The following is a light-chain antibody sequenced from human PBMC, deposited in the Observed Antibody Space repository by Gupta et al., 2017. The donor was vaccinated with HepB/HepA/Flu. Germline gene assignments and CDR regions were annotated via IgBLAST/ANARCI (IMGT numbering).Light chain of an antibody. CDR2: NTK. CDR1: SGPVSPSAS. Sequence: QTVVTQEPSFSVSPGGTVTPTCALSSGPVSPSASPSWYQQTPGQAPPTLIYNTKPRSSGVPERFSGSILGNKAALTITGAQADDESDYYCVLYMGRGIWVFGGGTKLTVL. CDR3: VLYMGRGIWV. V-gene: IGLV8-61*01. J-gene: IGLJ3*02.